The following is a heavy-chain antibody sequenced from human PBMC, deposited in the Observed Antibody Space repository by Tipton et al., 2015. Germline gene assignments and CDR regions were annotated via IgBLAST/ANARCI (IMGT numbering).Heavy chain of an antibody. J-gene: IGHJ3*02. D-gene: IGHD6-19*01. CDR3: ASPVEFGSGWLDAFDI. CDR2: IYPGDSDT. Sequence: QSGAEVKKPGESLKISCKGSGYSFTNYWIGWVRQMPGKGLEWMGIIYPGDSDTRYSPSFQGQVTISADKSISTAYLQWSSLKASDTAMYYCASPVEFGSGWLDAFDIWGQGTMVVVSS. V-gene: IGHV5-51*01. CDR1: GYSFTNYW.